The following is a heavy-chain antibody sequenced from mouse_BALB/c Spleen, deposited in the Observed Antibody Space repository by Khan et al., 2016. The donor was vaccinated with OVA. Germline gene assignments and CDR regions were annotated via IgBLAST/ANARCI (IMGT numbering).Heavy chain of an antibody. Sequence: QLEESGPGLVKPSQSLSLTCTVTGYSITSDYAWNWIRQFPGNKLEWMGYISYSGSTSYNPSLKSRFSITRDTSKNQFFLQLNSVTTEDTATYYCARSPPVGDLWFAYWGQGTLVTVSA. V-gene: IGHV3-2*02. CDR3: ARSPPVGDLWFAY. CDR1: GYSITSDYA. J-gene: IGHJ3*01. CDR2: ISYSGST. D-gene: IGHD3-3*01.